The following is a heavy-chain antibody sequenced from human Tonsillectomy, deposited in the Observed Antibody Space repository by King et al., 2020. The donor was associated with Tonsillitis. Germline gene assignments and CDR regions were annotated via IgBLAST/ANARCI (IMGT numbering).Heavy chain of an antibody. D-gene: IGHD4-17*01. CDR3: ARREVGDYNPYWYFDL. CDR2: IYPSDSDT. CDR1: GYSFTTYW. V-gene: IGHV5-51*01. Sequence: QLVQSGAEVKKPGESLKISCKGSGYSFTTYWIGWVRQMPGKGLECMGIIYPSDSDTRYNPSFQGQVTISADKSISTAYLQWGSLKASDTAMYYCARREVGDYNPYWYFDLWGRGTLLTVS. J-gene: IGHJ2*01.